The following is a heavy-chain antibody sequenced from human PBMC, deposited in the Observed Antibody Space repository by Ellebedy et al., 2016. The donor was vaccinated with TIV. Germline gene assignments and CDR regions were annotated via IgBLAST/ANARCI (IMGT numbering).Heavy chain of an antibody. J-gene: IGHJ6*03. CDR3: ARTIGWGYYYYYYYMDV. CDR1: GFTFSSYW. CDR2: IKQDGSEK. Sequence: GGSLRLSXAASGFTFSSYWMSWVRQAPGKGLEWVANIKQDGSEKYYVDSVKGRFTISRDNAKNSLYLQMNSLRAEDTAVYYCARTIGWGYYYYYYYMDVWGKGTTVTVSS. D-gene: IGHD7-27*01. V-gene: IGHV3-7*02.